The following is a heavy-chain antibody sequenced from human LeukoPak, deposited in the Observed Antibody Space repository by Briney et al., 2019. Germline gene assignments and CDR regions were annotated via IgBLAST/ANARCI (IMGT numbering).Heavy chain of an antibody. CDR1: GGTVSRYA. CDR3: ARVISSRRYYYYYYMDV. Sequence: ASVKVSCKASGGTVSRYAISWVRQAPGQGLEWMGWINPNSGGTNCAQKFQGRVTMTRDTSISTAYMELSRLRSDDTAVYYCARVISSRRYYYYYYMDVWGKGTTVTISS. J-gene: IGHJ6*03. V-gene: IGHV1-2*02. CDR2: INPNSGGT.